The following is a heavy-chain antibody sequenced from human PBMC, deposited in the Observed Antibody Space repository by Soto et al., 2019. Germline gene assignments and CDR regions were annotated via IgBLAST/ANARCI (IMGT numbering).Heavy chain of an antibody. V-gene: IGHV3-23*01. CDR3: AGHYYDSSGSYDLYYFDC. CDR2: ISGSGGGT. Sequence: GGSLRLSCAASGFTFSSYAMSWVRQAPGKGLEWVSAISGSGGGTYYADSMKGRFTISRDNSKNTLYLQMNSLRAEDTAVYYCAGHYYDSSGSYDLYYFDCWGQGTLVTVSS. J-gene: IGHJ4*02. D-gene: IGHD3-22*01. CDR1: GFTFSSYA.